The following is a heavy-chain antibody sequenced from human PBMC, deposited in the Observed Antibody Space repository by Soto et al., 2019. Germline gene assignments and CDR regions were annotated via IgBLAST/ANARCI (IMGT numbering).Heavy chain of an antibody. J-gene: IGHJ4*02. CDR3: ARIWGGGGYALTY. D-gene: IGHD2-8*01. V-gene: IGHV3-11*01. CDR2: ISSSGTTT. CDR1: GFTFSDFY. Sequence: QVQLVESGGGLVQPGGSLRLSCAASGFTFSDFYMSWIRQAPGKGLEWISYISSSGTTTYYTDSVKGRFTISRDNANNSLYLQMTTLRDEATAVYYCARIWGGGGYALTYWGQGTLVTVSS.